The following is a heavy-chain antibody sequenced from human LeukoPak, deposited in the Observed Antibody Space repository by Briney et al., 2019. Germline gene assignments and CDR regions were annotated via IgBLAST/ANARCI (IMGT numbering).Heavy chain of an antibody. CDR2: ISGSGGST. V-gene: IGHV3-23*01. J-gene: IGHJ4*02. D-gene: IGHD3-22*01. CDR1: GFTFSSYA. CDR3: AKDRYYDSSGYYYDGPFDY. Sequence: PGGSLRLSCAASGFTFSSYAMSWVRQAPGKGLEWVSAISGSGGSTYYADSVKGRFTISRDNSKITLYLQMNSLRAEDTAVYYCAKDRYYDSSGYYYDGPFDYWGQGTLVTVSS.